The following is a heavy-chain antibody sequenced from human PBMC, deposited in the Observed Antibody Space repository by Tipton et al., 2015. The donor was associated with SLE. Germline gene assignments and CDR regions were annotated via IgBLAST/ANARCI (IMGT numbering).Heavy chain of an antibody. Sequence: TLSLTCAVYGGSFSGYYWSWIRQPPGKGLEWIGEINHSGSTNYNPSLKSRVTISVDTSKNQFSLKLSSVTAADTAVYYCARGRRSSGTWGQGTRVTVSS. CDR2: INHSGST. V-gene: IGHV4-34*01. J-gene: IGHJ5*02. CDR1: GGSFSGYY. CDR3: ARGRRSSGT. D-gene: IGHD6-25*01.